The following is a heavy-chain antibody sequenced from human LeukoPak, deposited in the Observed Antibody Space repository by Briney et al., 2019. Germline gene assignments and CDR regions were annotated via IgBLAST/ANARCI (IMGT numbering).Heavy chain of an antibody. CDR3: AKQYYDYVWGSYRPTEYFDY. J-gene: IGHJ4*02. V-gene: IGHV4-39*01. CDR1: GGSISSSSYY. Sequence: PSETLSLTCTVSGGSISSSSYYWGWIRQPPGKGLEWIGSIYYSGIYYNNPSLNSRVTMSLDTSKSQFSLILSSVTAADTAVYYCAKQYYDYVWGSYRPTEYFDYWGQGTLVTVSS. D-gene: IGHD3-16*02. CDR2: IYYSGIY.